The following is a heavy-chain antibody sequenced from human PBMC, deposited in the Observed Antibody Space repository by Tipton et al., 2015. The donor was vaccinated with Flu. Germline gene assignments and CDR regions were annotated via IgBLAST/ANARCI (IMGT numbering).Heavy chain of an antibody. CDR3: AKWVRFYDSDGYYFLDY. J-gene: IGHJ4*02. Sequence: SLRLSCVLSGFTFKDYAMSWVRQAPGKGMEWVSGISGSDADTYYADSVKGRFTLSGDSSRNTVYLQMNSLRAEDTAVYYCAKWVRFYDSDGYYFLDYWGQGTLVTVSS. V-gene: IGHV3-23*01. CDR2: ISGSDADT. D-gene: IGHD3-22*01. CDR1: GFTFKDYA.